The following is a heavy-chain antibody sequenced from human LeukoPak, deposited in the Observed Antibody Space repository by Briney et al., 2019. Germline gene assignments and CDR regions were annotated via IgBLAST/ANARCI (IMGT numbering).Heavy chain of an antibody. D-gene: IGHD3-10*01. J-gene: IGHJ4*02. CDR3: ARWGRRGGSGSYLVY. Sequence: GGSLRLSCAASGFTFSSYSMNWVRQAPGKGLEWVSSISSSSSYIYYADSVKGRFTISRDNAKNSLYLQMNSLRAEDTAVYYCARWGRRGGSGSYLVYWGQGTLVTVSS. CDR2: ISSSSSYI. V-gene: IGHV3-21*01. CDR1: GFTFSSYS.